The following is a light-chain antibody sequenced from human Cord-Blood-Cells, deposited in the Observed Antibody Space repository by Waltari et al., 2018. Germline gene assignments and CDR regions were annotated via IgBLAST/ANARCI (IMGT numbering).Light chain of an antibody. CDR2: GSS. CDR1: SPNIGAGCV. V-gene: IGLV1-40*01. CDR3: QSYDSSLSDVV. J-gene: IGLJ2*01. Sequence: QSVLTQPPSVSGAPGQRVTISCTWSSPNIGAGCVVDWYQQLPGTAPKLLIYGSSNRPSGFPDRFSGSKSGTSASLAITGLQAEDEADYYCQSYDSSLSDVVFGGGTKLTVL.